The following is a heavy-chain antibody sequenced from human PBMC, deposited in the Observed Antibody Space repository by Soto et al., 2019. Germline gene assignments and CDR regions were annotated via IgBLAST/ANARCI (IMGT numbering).Heavy chain of an antibody. CDR3: ARDISGNSIWFDP. CDR1: GGTFSSYA. D-gene: IGHD2-21*02. J-gene: IGHJ5*02. CDR2: IIPIFGTA. V-gene: IGHV1-69*13. Sequence: SVKVSCKASGGTFSSYAISWVRQAPGQGLEWMGGIIPIFGTANYAQKFQGRVTITAGESTSTAYMELSSLRSEDTAVYYCARDISGNSIWFDPWGQGTLVTVSS.